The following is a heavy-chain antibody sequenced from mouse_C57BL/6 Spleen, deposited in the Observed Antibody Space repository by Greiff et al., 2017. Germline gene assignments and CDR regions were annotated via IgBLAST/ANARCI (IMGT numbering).Heavy chain of an antibody. D-gene: IGHD2-10*01. V-gene: IGHV1-76*01. J-gene: IGHJ4*01. CDR2: IYPGSGNT. Sequence: VKLVESGAELVRPGASVKLSCKASGYTFTDYYINWVKQRPGQGLEWIARIYPGSGNTYYNEKFKGKATLTAEKSSSTAYMQLSSLTSEDSAVYFCARSGLLAAMDYWGQGTSVTVSS. CDR3: ARSGLLAAMDY. CDR1: GYTFTDYY.